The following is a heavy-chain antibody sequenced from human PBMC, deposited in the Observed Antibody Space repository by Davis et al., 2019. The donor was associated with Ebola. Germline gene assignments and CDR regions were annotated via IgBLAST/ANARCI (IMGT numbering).Heavy chain of an antibody. CDR3: AKDGCFNGVCYFDS. Sequence: GESLKISCAASGFAFSYYWMGWVRQGPGKGLEWVANIKYDGSERYYVGSVRGRFTISRDNAVNSLYLQMNSLRVDDTAVYYCAKDGCFNGVCYFDSWGQGSLVTVSS. CDR1: GFAFSYYW. CDR2: IKYDGSER. D-gene: IGHD2-8*01. J-gene: IGHJ4*02. V-gene: IGHV3-7*03.